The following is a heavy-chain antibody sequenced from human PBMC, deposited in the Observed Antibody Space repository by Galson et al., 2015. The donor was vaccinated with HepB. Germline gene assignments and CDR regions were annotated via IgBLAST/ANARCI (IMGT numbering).Heavy chain of an antibody. Sequence: SLRLSCAASGFTFSSYAMSWVRQAPGKGLEWVSAISGSGGSTYYADSVKGRFTISRDNSKNTLYLQMNSLRAEDTAVYYCAKPALSPGGEWLFADDYWGQGTLVTVSS. D-gene: IGHD3-3*01. CDR2: ISGSGGST. CDR1: GFTFSSYA. J-gene: IGHJ4*02. V-gene: IGHV3-23*01. CDR3: AKPALSPGGEWLFADDY.